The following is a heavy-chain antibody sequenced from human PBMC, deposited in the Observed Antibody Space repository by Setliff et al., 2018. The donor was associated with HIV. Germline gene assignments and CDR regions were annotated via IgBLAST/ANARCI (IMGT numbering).Heavy chain of an antibody. D-gene: IGHD1-1*01. J-gene: IGHJ5*02. CDR3: ARAKATRQARPTNCFDP. CDR2: ISGYNGNT. V-gene: IGHV1-18*01. Sequence: ASVKVSCKASGYTFTSYGISWVRQAPGQGLEWMGWISGYNGNTNFAQKLQGRVAMTTDTSTSTAYMELSSLRFEDTAVYYCARAKATRQARPTNCFDPWGQGTLVTVSS. CDR1: GYTFTSYG.